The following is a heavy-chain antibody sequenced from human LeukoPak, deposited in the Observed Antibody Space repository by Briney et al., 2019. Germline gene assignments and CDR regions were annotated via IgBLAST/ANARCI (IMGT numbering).Heavy chain of an antibody. D-gene: IGHD3-10*01. Sequence: NPSETLSLTCTVSGGSISGYYWSWIRQPPGKGLEWLGFIYYTGNTKYNPSLNSRLTMSVDTSRNQFSLRLSSVTAADTAVYYCARHFGSGTYPLDYWGQGILATVSS. CDR2: IYYTGNT. J-gene: IGHJ4*02. V-gene: IGHV4-59*01. CDR3: ARHFGSGTYPLDY. CDR1: GGSISGYY.